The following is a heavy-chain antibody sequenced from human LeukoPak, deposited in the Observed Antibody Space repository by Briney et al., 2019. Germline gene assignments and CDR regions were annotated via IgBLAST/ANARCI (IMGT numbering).Heavy chain of an antibody. CDR1: GFIFDDYA. V-gene: IGHV3-9*01. CDR3: AKDILGSGSDGFDI. Sequence: GGSLRLSCAASGFIFDDYAMHWVRQAPGKGLEWVSGISWNSGSIGYADSVKGRFTISRDNAKNSLYLQMNSLRAEDTALYYCAKDILGSGSDGFDIWGQGTKATVSS. CDR2: ISWNSGSI. J-gene: IGHJ3*02. D-gene: IGHD3-10*02.